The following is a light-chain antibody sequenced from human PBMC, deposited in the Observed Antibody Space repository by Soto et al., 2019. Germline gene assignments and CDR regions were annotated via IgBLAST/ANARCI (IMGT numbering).Light chain of an antibody. CDR2: AAS. V-gene: IGKV1-39*01. CDR1: QSIISF. Sequence: DIQMTQSPSSLSASVGDRVTITCRASQSIISFLDWYQQKPGKVPKLLIYAASSLQGGVPSRFSGSGSGTDFTLTISSLQPEDFATYYCQQSFSSPWTFGQGTKVDIK. CDR3: QQSFSSPWT. J-gene: IGKJ1*01.